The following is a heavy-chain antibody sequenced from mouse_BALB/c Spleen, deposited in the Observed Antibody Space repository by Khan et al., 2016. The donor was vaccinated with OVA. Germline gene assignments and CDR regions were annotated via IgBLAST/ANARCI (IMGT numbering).Heavy chain of an antibody. CDR3: ARQPYYHYNIMDY. V-gene: IGHV2-6-1*01. D-gene: IGHD2-10*01. CDR1: GFSLTNYG. CDR2: LGGEGSK. Sequence: QVQLKQSGPGLVAPSQSLSITCTISGFSLTNYGIHWVAHPPGKGLEWRVGLGGEGSKTHDSTLKSRLTISKDNAKSQIFLKMNSLQTDDTAVYFCARQPYYHYNIMDYWGQGTSVTVSS. J-gene: IGHJ4*01.